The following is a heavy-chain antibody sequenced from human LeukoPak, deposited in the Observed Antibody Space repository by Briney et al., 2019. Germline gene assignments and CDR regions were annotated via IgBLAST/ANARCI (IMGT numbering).Heavy chain of an antibody. D-gene: IGHD5-18*01. V-gene: IGHV3-30-3*01. CDR1: GFTFSSYA. CDR3: AREGRRYEHSYGYDAFDI. CDR2: ISYDGSNK. J-gene: IGHJ3*02. Sequence: GGSLRLSCAASGFTFSSYAMHWVRQAPGKGLEWVAVISYDGSNKYYADSVKGRFTISRDNSKNTLYLQMNSLRAEDTAVYYCAREGRRYEHSYGYDAFDIWGQGTMVTVSS.